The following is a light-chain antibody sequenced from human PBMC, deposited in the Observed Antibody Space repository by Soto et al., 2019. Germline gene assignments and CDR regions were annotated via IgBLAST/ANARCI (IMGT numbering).Light chain of an antibody. CDR3: QAWDSSSVV. Sequence: SYELTQPPSVSVSPGQTASITCSGDKLGDEYSCWYQQKPGQSPVLVIYQDTKRPSGIPERFSGSNSGNTATLTISGTQAMDEADYYCQAWDSSSVVFGGGTKVNVL. CDR2: QDT. V-gene: IGLV3-1*01. J-gene: IGLJ2*01. CDR1: KLGDEY.